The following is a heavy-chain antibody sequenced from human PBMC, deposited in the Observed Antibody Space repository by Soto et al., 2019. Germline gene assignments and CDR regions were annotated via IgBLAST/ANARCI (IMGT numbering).Heavy chain of an antibody. CDR2: ISGSGGST. J-gene: IGHJ4*02. D-gene: IGHD6-13*01. CDR1: GFTFSSYA. CDR3: AKDHRLQIAAAYFDY. Sequence: SLRLSCAASGFTFSSYAMSWVRQAPGKGLEWVSAISGSGGSTYYADSVKGRFTISRDNSKNTLYLQMNSLRAEDTAVYYCAKDHRLQIAAAYFDYWGQGTLVTVSS. V-gene: IGHV3-23*01.